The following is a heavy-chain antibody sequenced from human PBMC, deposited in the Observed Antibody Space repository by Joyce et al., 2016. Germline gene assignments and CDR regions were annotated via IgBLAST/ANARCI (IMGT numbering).Heavy chain of an antibody. D-gene: IGHD3-22*01. CDR2: IVVGSGNT. V-gene: IGHV1-58*02. J-gene: IGHJ3*02. Sequence: QMQLVQSGPEVKKPGTSVKVSCKASGFTFTSSAMQWVRQARGQRLEWIGWIVVGSGNTNYAQKCQERVTITRDMSTSTAYMELSSLRSEDTAVYYCAAAPDDYDSSGYYYSAFDIWGQGTMVTVSS. CDR3: AAAPDDYDSSGYYYSAFDI. CDR1: GFTFTSSA.